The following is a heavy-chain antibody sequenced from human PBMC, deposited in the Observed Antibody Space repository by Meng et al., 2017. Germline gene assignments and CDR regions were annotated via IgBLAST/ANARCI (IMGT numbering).Heavy chain of an antibody. Sequence: SETLSLTCTVSGGSISSYYWSWIRQPPGKGLEWIWYIYYSGSTYYNPSVKSRVTISVDTSKNQFSLKLSSVTAADTAVYYCAMGGILDYYFDYWGQGTLVTVSS. CDR1: GGSISSYY. J-gene: IGHJ4*02. V-gene: IGHV4-59*01. CDR3: AMGGILDYYFDY. CDR2: IYYSGST. D-gene: IGHD1-26*01.